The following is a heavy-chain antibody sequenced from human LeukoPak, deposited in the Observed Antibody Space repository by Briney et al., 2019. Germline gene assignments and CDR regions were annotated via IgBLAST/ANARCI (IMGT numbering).Heavy chain of an antibody. CDR3: ARARVYGFDAFDI. CDR2: IFHGGNT. V-gene: IGHV4-39*01. J-gene: IGHJ3*02. Sequence: TSETLSLTCTVSGDSITSSAFYWGWIRQAPGKGLEWIGNIFHGGNTHYNPSLKSRVSISVDRSKNQVSLNLSSVTAADTAVYYCARARVYGFDAFDIWGQGTMVTVSS. CDR1: GDSITSSAFY. D-gene: IGHD5/OR15-5a*01.